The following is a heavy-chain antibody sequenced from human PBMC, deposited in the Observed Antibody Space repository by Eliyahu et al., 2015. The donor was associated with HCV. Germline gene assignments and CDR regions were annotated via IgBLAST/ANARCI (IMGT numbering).Heavy chain of an antibody. D-gene: IGHD3-10*01. CDR2: IKSKTDGGTT. CDR1: GFTFSNAW. V-gene: IGHV3-15*01. Sequence: EVQLVESGGGLVKPGGSLRLSCAASGFTFSNAWMXWVRQAPGEGVGGVGRIKSKTDGGTTDYAAPVKGRFTISRDDSKNTLYLQMNSLKTEDTAVYYCTTDTYYYGSGSYYWGQGTLVTVSS. CDR3: TTDTYYYGSGSYY. J-gene: IGHJ4*02.